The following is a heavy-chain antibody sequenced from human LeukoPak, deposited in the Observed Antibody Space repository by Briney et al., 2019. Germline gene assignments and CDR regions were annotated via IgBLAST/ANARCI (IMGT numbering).Heavy chain of an antibody. J-gene: IGHJ5*02. CDR3: ARGPLSTVTTVGVRSWFDP. D-gene: IGHD4-11*01. Sequence: GASVKVSCKVSGYTLTELSMHWVRQAPGQGLEWMGGIIPIFGTANYAQKFQGRVTITADKSTSTAYMELSSLRSEDTAVYYCARGPLSTVTTVGVRSWFDPWGQGTLVTVSS. V-gene: IGHV1-69*06. CDR2: IIPIFGTA. CDR1: GYTLTELS.